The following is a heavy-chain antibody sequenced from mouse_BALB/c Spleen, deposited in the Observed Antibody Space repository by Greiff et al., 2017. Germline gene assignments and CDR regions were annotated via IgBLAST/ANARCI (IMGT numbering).Heavy chain of an antibody. CDR2: ISSGSSTI. CDR1: GFTFSSFG. V-gene: IGHV5-17*02. J-gene: IGHJ3*01. Sequence: EVKLVESGGGLVQPGGSRKLSCAASGFTFSSFGMHWVRQAPEKGLEWVAYISSGSSTIYYADTVKGRFTISRDNPKNTLFLQMTSLRSEDTAMYYCARPGNLDSWFAYWGQGTLVTVSA. CDR3: ARPGNLDSWFAY.